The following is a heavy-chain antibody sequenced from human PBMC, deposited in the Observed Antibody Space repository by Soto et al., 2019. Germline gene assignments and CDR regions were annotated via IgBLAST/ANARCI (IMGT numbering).Heavy chain of an antibody. CDR2: ILYDGSNK. V-gene: IGHV3-30*03. D-gene: IGHD1-26*01. Sequence: QVQLVESGGGVVQPGRSLRLSSAASAFTFSSYGMHWVRQAPGKGLEWVAVILYDGSNKYYADYVKGRFTISRDNYKNPLYQQMNSLRAEDTAVYYCASYRVAWELHLDFAYWGQGTLVTVSS. CDR3: ASYRVAWELHLDFAY. J-gene: IGHJ4*02. CDR1: AFTFSSYG.